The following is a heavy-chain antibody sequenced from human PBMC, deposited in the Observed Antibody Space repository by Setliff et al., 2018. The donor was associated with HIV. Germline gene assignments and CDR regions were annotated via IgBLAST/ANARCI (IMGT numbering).Heavy chain of an antibody. CDR2: INHSGST. Sequence: SETLSLTCAVSGGSFSGYYWSWIRQPPGKGLEWIGEINHSGSTNYNPSLKSRVTISVDTSKNQFSLKLSSVTAADTAVYYCATDSGSHDAFDIWGQGTMVTV. D-gene: IGHD1-26*01. J-gene: IGHJ3*02. CDR1: GGSFSGYY. CDR3: ATDSGSHDAFDI. V-gene: IGHV4-34*01.